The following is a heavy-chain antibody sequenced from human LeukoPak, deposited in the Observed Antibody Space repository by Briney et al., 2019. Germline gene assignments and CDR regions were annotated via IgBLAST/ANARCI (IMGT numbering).Heavy chain of an antibody. Sequence: SETLSLTCTVSGGSISSHYWSWIRQPPGKGLEWIGYIYYSGSTNYNPSLKSRVTISVDTSKNQFSLKLSSVTAADTAVYYCARGLYRWFDPWAREPWSPSPQ. D-gene: IGHD3-16*02. V-gene: IGHV4-59*11. CDR1: GGSISSHY. CDR3: ARGLYRWFDP. J-gene: IGHJ5*02. CDR2: IYYSGST.